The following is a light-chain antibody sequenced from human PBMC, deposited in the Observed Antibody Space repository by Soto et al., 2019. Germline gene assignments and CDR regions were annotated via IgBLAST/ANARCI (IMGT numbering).Light chain of an antibody. CDR1: NIGTKT. Sequence: SYVLTQPPSVSVAPGQTARIACGGNNIGTKTVHWYQQKTGQAPVLVVYDDDDRPSGIPERFSGSNSGNTATLTISRVEAGDEADYYCQVWNVTSVVFGGGTKVTVL. V-gene: IGLV3-21*02. CDR2: DDD. CDR3: QVWNVTSVV. J-gene: IGLJ2*01.